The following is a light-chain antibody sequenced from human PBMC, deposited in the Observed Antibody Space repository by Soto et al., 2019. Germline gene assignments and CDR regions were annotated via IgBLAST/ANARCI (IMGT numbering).Light chain of an antibody. J-gene: IGKJ4*01. CDR2: DAS. CDR1: QSVSSY. CDR3: QQRSNWPALT. Sequence: EIVLTQSPATLSLSPGERATLSCRASQSVSSYLAWYQQNPGQAPRPLIYDASNKATGIPARFSGSGSGTDFPLTISSLEPEDFAVYYCQQRSNWPALTFGGGTKVEIK. V-gene: IGKV3-11*01.